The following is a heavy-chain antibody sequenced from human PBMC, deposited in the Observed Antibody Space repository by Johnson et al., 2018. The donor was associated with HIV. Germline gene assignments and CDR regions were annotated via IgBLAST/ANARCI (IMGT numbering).Heavy chain of an antibody. J-gene: IGHJ3*02. CDR2: IYSGGST. CDR1: GFTVSSNY. Sequence: VQLVESGGGVVQPVKSLTLSCVASGFTVSSNYMSWVRQAPGKGLEWVSVIYSGGSTYYADSVKGRFTISRDNSRNTLYLQMNSLRAEDTAVYYCARASYYYGSADIWGQGTMVTVSS. CDR3: ARASYYYGSADI. D-gene: IGHD3-10*01. V-gene: IGHV3-66*01.